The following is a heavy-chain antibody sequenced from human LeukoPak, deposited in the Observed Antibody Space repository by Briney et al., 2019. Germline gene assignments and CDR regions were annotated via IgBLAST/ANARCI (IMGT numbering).Heavy chain of an antibody. CDR2: ITGSGGTK. Sequence: GGTLRLSCAASGFSFTSYAMSWVPQAPGKGLEWFSAITGSGGTKYYADSVKGRFTISRDSSKNTLFLQMNSLRAEDTAVYSCAKDLAPFTNAWYAFDYWGRGILVTVSS. CDR1: GFSFTSYA. D-gene: IGHD6-13*01. CDR3: AKDLAPFTNAWYAFDY. V-gene: IGHV3-23*01. J-gene: IGHJ4*02.